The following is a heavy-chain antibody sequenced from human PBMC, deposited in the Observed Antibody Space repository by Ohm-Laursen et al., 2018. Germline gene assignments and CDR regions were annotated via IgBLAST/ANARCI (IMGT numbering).Heavy chain of an antibody. CDR3: AKARGSSAYRPLDS. D-gene: IGHD3-16*01. Sequence: LSLTCAASAFTFDAYAMHWIRQAPGKGLEWVSSVNGDGRSMAYADSVKGRFSISRDNAKNSLYLQMDSLRDEDTGLYYCAKARGSSAYRPLDSWGQGTLVIVSS. V-gene: IGHV3-9*01. CDR2: VNGDGRSM. CDR1: AFTFDAYA. J-gene: IGHJ4*02.